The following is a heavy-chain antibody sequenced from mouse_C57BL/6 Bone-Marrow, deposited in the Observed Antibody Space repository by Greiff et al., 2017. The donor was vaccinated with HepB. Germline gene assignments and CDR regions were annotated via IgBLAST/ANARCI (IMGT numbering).Heavy chain of an antibody. D-gene: IGHD1-1*01. J-gene: IGHJ1*03. CDR3: ARRYYGTSYWYFDV. V-gene: IGHV5-15*01. Sequence: EVKLVESGGGLVQPGGSLKLSCAASGFTFSDYGMAWVRQAPRKGPEWVAFISNLAYSIYYADTVTGRFTIARENAKNTLYREMSSLRSEDTAMYYCARRYYGTSYWYFDVWGTGTTVTVSS. CDR1: GFTFSDYG. CDR2: ISNLAYSI.